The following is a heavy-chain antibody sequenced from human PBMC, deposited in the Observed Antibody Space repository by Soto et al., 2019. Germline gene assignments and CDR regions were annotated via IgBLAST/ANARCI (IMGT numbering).Heavy chain of an antibody. J-gene: IGHJ4*02. D-gene: IGHD1-20*01. Sequence: SETLSLTCAVSGASISGSYYYWAWLRQSPGKGPEWIGSVFYTGFTSYNPSLESRVSVSVDTSKSQFSLKLSAVTAADTAVYYCATSQKGYDWNYFDHWGQGALVTVSS. CDR3: ATSQKGYDWNYFDH. CDR2: VFYTGFT. CDR1: GASISGSYYY. V-gene: IGHV4-39*01.